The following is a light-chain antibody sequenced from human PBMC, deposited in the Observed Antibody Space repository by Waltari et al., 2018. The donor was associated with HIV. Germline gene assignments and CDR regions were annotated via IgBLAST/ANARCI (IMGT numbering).Light chain of an antibody. Sequence: QSVLTQPPSVSGAPGQTVTISCTGSSSNIGAAYDVQGYQQVPGTAPKLLIYANTNRPSGVPDRFSGSKSGTSASLAISGLQTEDEADYYCQSYVSSVNVVFGGGTRVTVL. V-gene: IGLV1-40*01. CDR3: QSYVSSVNVV. J-gene: IGLJ3*02. CDR1: SSNIGAAYD. CDR2: ANT.